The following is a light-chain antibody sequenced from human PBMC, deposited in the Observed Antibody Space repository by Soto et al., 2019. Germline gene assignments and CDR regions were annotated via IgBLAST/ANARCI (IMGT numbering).Light chain of an antibody. J-gene: IGKJ1*01. CDR3: QQYNKWPQT. CDR1: QSVGGSF. Sequence: ETVLTQSPGTLSLSPGERATLSCRASQSVGGSFLAWYQQRPGQAPRLLIYHTSYRATGIPDRFSGSGSGTDFTLTISSLQSEDFAVYYCQQYNKWPQTFGQGTKVDIK. V-gene: IGKV3-20*01. CDR2: HTS.